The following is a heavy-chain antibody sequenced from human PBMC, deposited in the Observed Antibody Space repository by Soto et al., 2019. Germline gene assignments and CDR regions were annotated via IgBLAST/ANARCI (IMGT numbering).Heavy chain of an antibody. Sequence: QVQLVQSGAEVKKPGASVKVSCKASGYTFTSYAMHWVRQAPGQRLEWMGWINAGNGNTKYSQKFQGRVTITRDTSASTAYMELSSLRSEDTAVYYCAIHFYYGSGSYGYYMDVWGKGTTVTVSS. V-gene: IGHV1-3*01. CDR3: AIHFYYGSGSYGYYMDV. CDR2: INAGNGNT. J-gene: IGHJ6*03. CDR1: GYTFTSYA. D-gene: IGHD3-10*01.